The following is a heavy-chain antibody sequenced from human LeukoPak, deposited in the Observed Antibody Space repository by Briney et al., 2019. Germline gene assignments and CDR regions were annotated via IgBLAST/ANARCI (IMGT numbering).Heavy chain of an antibody. CDR3: AREPGLMTTVVTNDY. D-gene: IGHD4-23*01. CDR1: GYTFTSYA. Sequence: ASVKVSCKASGYTFTSYAMHWVRQAPGQRLEWMGRINAGNGNTKYSQKFQARVTITRDTSASTAYMELSSLRSEDTAVYYCAREPGLMTTVVTNDYWGQRTLVTVSS. J-gene: IGHJ4*02. CDR2: INAGNGNT. V-gene: IGHV1-3*01.